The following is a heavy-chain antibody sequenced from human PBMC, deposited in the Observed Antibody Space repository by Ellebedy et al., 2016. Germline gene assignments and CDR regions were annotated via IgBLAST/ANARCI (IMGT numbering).Heavy chain of an antibody. D-gene: IGHD3-22*01. Sequence: ASVKVSXXASGYTFTSSGITWVRQAPGRGLEWMGWISTSNGDTNYAQKLQGRVTMTTDPSTSTAYMELRSLRSDDTAVYYCARGNHYYDSSGYHDWGQGTLVTVSS. CDR3: ARGNHYYDSSGYHD. CDR2: ISTSNGDT. CDR1: GYTFTSSG. V-gene: IGHV1-18*01. J-gene: IGHJ4*02.